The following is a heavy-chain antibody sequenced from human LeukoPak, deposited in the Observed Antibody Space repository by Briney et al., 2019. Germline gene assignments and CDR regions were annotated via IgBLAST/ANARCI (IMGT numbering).Heavy chain of an antibody. J-gene: IGHJ6*04. Sequence: PSETLSLTCAVYGGSFSGYYWSWIRQPPGKGLEWIGEINHSGSTNYNPSLKSRVTISVDTPKNQFSLKLSSVTAADTAVYYCARRKLDVWGKGTTVTVSS. CDR3: ARRKLDV. V-gene: IGHV4-34*01. CDR2: INHSGST. CDR1: GGSFSGYY.